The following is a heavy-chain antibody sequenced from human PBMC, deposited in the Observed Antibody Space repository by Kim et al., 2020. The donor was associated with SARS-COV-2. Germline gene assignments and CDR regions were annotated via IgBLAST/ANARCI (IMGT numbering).Heavy chain of an antibody. V-gene: IGHV3-13*04. CDR1: GFTFSSYD. CDR2: IGTAGDT. J-gene: IGHJ4*02. CDR3: ARVKTHTLFSSDYYFDY. D-gene: IGHD2-15*01. Sequence: GGSLRLSCAASGFTFSSYDMHWVRQATGKGLEWVSAIGTAGDTYYPGSVKGRFTISRENAKNSLYLQMNSLRAGDTAVYYCARVKTHTLFSSDYYFDYWGQGTLVTVSS.